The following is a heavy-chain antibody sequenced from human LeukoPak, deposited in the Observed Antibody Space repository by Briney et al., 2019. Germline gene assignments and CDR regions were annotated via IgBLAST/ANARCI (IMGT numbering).Heavy chain of an antibody. V-gene: IGHV5-51*01. CDR2: IYPGDSDT. CDR1: GYSFTSYW. D-gene: IGHD3-10*01. CDR3: ARGSLGYYGSGSYYKGTFYFDY. J-gene: IGHJ4*02. Sequence: GESLKISCKGSGYSFTSYWIGWVRQMPGKGLEWMGIIYPGDSDTRYSPSFQGQVIISADKSISTAYLQWSSLKASDTAMYYCARGSLGYYGSGSYYKGTFYFDYWGQGTLVTVSS.